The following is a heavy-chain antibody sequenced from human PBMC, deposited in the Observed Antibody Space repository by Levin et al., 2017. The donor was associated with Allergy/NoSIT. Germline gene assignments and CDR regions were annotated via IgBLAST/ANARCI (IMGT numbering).Heavy chain of an antibody. V-gene: IGHV3-9*01. D-gene: IGHD2-15*01. CDR3: AKDIGGTVVDATTYHDFDV. CDR2: ITWNSGTI. Sequence: GGSLRLSCAASGFTFDDYAMHWVRQVPGKGLEWVSGITWNSGTIRYADSMKGRFTISRDNAENSLYLQMNSLRADDTDVYYCAKDIGGTVVDATTYHDFDVWGQGTLVTVSA. J-gene: IGHJ3*01. CDR1: GFTFDDYA.